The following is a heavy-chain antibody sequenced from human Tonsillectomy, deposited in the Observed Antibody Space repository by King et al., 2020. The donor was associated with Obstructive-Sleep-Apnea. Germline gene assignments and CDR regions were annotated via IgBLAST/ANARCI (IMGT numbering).Heavy chain of an antibody. CDR1: GFTFSSYA. V-gene: IGHV3-64D*06. CDR2: ISSNVGST. D-gene: IGHD6-6*01. J-gene: IGHJ4*02. Sequence: VQLVESGGGLVQPGGSLRLSCSASGFTFSSYAMHWVRQAPGKGLEYVSAISSNVGSTYYADSVKGRFTISRDNSKNTLYLQMSSLRAEDTAVYYCVKGSKSSSSGSFDYWGQGTLVTVSS. CDR3: VKGSKSSSSGSFDY.